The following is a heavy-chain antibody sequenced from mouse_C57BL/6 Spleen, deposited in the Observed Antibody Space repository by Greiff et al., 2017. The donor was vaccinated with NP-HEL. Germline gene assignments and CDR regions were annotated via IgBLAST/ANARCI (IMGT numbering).Heavy chain of an antibody. J-gene: IGHJ4*01. D-gene: IGHD2-4*01. CDR2: ISGGGGNT. V-gene: IGHV5-9*01. CDR1: GFTFSSYT. Sequence: DVMLVESGGGLVKPGGSLKLSCAASGFTFSSYTMSWVRQTPEKRLEWVATISGGGGNTYYPDSVKGRFTISRDNAKNTLYLQMSGLRSEDTALYYCARDDYDHYYAMDYWGQGTSVTVSS. CDR3: ARDDYDHYYAMDY.